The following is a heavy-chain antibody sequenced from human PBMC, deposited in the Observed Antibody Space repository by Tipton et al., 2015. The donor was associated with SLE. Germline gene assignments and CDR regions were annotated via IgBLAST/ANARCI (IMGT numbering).Heavy chain of an antibody. D-gene: IGHD3-10*01. CDR2: IKQDGSEK. J-gene: IGHJ5*02. V-gene: IGHV3-7*03. CDR3: ARDARRITMVRGAWFDP. CDR1: GFTFSSYW. Sequence: SLRLSCAASGFTFSSYWMSWVRQAPGKGLEWVANIKQDGSEKYYVDSVKGRFTISRDNAKNSLYPQMNSLRAEDTALYHCARDARRITMVRGAWFDPWGQGTLVTVSS.